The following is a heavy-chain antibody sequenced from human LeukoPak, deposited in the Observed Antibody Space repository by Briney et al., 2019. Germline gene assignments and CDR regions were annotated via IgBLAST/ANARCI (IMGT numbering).Heavy chain of an antibody. V-gene: IGHV3-33*01. Sequence: GRSLRVSCAASGFTFSSYGMHWVRQAPGKGLEWVAVIWYDGSNKYYADAVKGRFTISRDNSKNTLFLQMNSLRVADTAVYYCARDFSTKAVVVAPSWYFDLWGRGTLVTVSS. D-gene: IGHD2-15*01. CDR3: ARDFSTKAVVVAPSWYFDL. J-gene: IGHJ2*01. CDR2: IWYDGSNK. CDR1: GFTFSSYG.